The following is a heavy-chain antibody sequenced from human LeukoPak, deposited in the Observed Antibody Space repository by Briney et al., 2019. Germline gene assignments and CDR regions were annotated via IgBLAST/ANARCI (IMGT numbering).Heavy chain of an antibody. D-gene: IGHD2-15*01. CDR3: AKAVVADSGRLGRI. CDR1: GFTFSSYA. J-gene: IGHJ3*02. Sequence: GGSLRLSCAASGFTFSSYAMSWVRQAPGKGLEWVSAISGSGGSTYYADSVKGRFTISRDNSKNTLYLQMDSLRAEDTALYYCAKAVVADSGRLGRIWGQGTMVTVSS. CDR2: ISGSGGST. V-gene: IGHV3-23*01.